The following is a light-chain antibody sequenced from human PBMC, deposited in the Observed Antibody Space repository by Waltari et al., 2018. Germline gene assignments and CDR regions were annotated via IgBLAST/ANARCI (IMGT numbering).Light chain of an antibody. CDR2: GAS. CDR1: QSVSGSY. J-gene: IGKJ4*01. Sequence: IVLTQSPGTLSLSPGERATLSCRASQSVSGSYLAWYQQKPGQAPRLLIYGASSRATGIPDRFGGSGSGTDFTLTISRLEPEDFAVYYCQQYGSSPRTFGGGTKVEIK. CDR3: QQYGSSPRT. V-gene: IGKV3-20*01.